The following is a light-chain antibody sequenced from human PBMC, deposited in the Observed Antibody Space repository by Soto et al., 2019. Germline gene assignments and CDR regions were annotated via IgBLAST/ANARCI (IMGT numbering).Light chain of an antibody. J-gene: IGKJ1*01. V-gene: IGKV3-15*01. CDR1: QSVSSN. CDR3: QQYDNWPWT. Sequence: EIVMTHSPATLSVSPCERATLSFRASQSVSSNLAWYQQKPGQAPRLLIYGASSRATGIPVRFSGSGSGTEFTLTISSLQSEDFAVYYCQQYDNWPWTFGQGTKVDI. CDR2: GAS.